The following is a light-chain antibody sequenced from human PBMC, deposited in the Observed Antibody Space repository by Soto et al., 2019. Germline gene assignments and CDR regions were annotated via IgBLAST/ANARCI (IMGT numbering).Light chain of an antibody. V-gene: IGKV3-15*01. CDR3: QQYTDSPIT. J-gene: IGKJ3*01. Sequence: EIVMTQSPVTLSVSPGERATLSCRASLSVGNNLAWYQQRPGQAPRLLIHGTSTRASGVPARFSGSVSGTDFTLTISSLQSEDFAVYYCQQYTDSPITFGPGTKVDLK. CDR2: GTS. CDR1: LSVGNN.